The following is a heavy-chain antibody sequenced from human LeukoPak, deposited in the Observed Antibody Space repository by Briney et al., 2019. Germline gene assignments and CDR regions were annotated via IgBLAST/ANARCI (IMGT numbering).Heavy chain of an antibody. CDR3: AKWGPWRVDS. J-gene: IGHJ4*02. CDR2: LKKDGSEQ. D-gene: IGHD1-26*01. Sequence: GGSLRLSCAASGFTFNTYWMGWVRQAPGKGLEFVAILKKDGSEQYYVDSVKGRFTVSRDNAKNSLFLQMDSLRAEDTAVYSCAKWGPWRVDSRGQGALVTVSS. CDR1: GFTFNTYW. V-gene: IGHV3-7*01.